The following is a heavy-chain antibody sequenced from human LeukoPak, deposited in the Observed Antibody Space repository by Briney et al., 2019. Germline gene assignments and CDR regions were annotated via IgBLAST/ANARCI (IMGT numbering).Heavy chain of an antibody. D-gene: IGHD3-3*01. CDR2: IYHSGST. CDR3: ARVYYDFWSGYLKYYYYYYMDV. J-gene: IGHJ6*03. CDR1: GYSISSGYY. Sequence: PSEPLSLTCTVSGYSISSGYYWGWIRQPPGQGLAWIGSIYHSGSTYYNPSLKSRVTISVDTSKNQFSLKLSSVTAADTAVYYCARVYYDFWSGYLKYYYYYYMDVWGKGTTVTVSS. V-gene: IGHV4-38-2*02.